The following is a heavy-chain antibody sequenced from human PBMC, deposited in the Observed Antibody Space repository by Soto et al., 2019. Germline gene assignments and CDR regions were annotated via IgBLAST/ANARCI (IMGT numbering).Heavy chain of an antibody. V-gene: IGHV3-11*01. CDR3: ARDRLYGDYEPHFDY. CDR1: GFTFSDYY. D-gene: IGHD4-17*01. CDR2: ISSSGSTI. Sequence: GGSLRLSCAASGFTFSDYYMSWIRQAPGKGLEWVSYISSSGSTIYYADSVKGRFTISRDNAKNSLYLQMNSLRAEDTAVYYCARDRLYGDYEPHFDYWGQGTLVTVSS. J-gene: IGHJ4*02.